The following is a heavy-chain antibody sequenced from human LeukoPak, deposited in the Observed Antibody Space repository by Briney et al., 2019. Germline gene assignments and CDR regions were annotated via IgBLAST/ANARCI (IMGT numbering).Heavy chain of an antibody. CDR3: AGGFGFDY. Sequence: GLSLRLSCAASGFTFSGYAMHWVRQAPGKGLEWVAVISYDGTNKYYADSVKGRFTVSRDISKNTLYLQMNSLTAEDTAVYYCAGGFGFDYWGHGTLVTVS. D-gene: IGHD3-10*01. CDR2: ISYDGTNK. CDR1: GFTFSGYA. V-gene: IGHV3-30-3*01. J-gene: IGHJ4*01.